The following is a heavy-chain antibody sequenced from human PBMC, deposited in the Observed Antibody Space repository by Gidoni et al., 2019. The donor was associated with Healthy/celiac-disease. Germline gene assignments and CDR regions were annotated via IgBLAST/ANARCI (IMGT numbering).Heavy chain of an antibody. D-gene: IGHD5-12*01. CDR2: TRNKANSYTT. Sequence: EVQLVESGGGLVPPGGSLSLSCAAFGFTFSDHYMDWVRQAPGKGLEWVGRTRNKANSYTTEYAASVKGRFTISRDDSKNSLYLQMNSLKTEDTAVYYCARERGYSGYEQYNWFDPWGQGTLVTVSS. CDR1: GFTFSDHY. CDR3: ARERGYSGYEQYNWFDP. J-gene: IGHJ5*02. V-gene: IGHV3-72*01.